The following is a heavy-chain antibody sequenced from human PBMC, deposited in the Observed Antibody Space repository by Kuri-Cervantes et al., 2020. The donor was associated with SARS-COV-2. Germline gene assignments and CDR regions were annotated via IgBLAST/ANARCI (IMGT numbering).Heavy chain of an antibody. D-gene: IGHD3-10*01. CDR2: ISGDGDRA. Sequence: GESLKISCTASGFTFNNYAMRWVRQAPGKGLEWVSGISGDGDRADYADSVKGRFTISRDNFKNMLYLRMNSLRAEDTAVYYCAKDKGFGELFFDYWGQGTLVTVSS. CDR1: GFTFNNYA. J-gene: IGHJ4*02. V-gene: IGHV3-23*01. CDR3: AKDKGFGELFFDY.